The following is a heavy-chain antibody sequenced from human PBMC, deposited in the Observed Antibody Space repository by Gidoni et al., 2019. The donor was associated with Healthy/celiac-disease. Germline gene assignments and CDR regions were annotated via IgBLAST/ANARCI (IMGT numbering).Heavy chain of an antibody. CDR2: IIPIFGTA. Sequence: QVQLVQSGAAVKRLGSSVKVPCKSSGGTLSSYAICWVRQAPGQGLEWMGGIIPIFGTANYAQKFQGRVTITADESTSTAYMELSSLRSEDTAVYYCARRGQWLAFDYWGQGTLATVSS. CDR3: ARRGQWLAFDY. V-gene: IGHV1-69*01. CDR1: GGTLSSYA. J-gene: IGHJ4*02. D-gene: IGHD6-19*01.